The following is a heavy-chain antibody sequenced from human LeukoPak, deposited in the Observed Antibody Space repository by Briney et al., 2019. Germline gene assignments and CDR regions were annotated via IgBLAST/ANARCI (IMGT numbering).Heavy chain of an antibody. D-gene: IGHD4-11*01. Sequence: PGGSLRLSCTASGFTFSNAWMSWVRQAPGKGLEWVGRIKSKTDGGTTDYAAPVKGRFIISGDDSKSTLYLQLNSLKTEDTAVYYCLAQYYFDFWGQGTLVTVSS. CDR3: LAQYYFDF. V-gene: IGHV3-15*01. J-gene: IGHJ4*02. CDR2: IKSKTDGGTT. CDR1: GFTFSNAW.